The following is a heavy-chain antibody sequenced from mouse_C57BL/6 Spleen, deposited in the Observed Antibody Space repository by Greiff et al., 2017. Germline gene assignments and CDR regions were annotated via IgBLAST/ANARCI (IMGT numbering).Heavy chain of an antibody. CDR2: INPNNGGT. Sequence: VQLQQSGPELVKPGASVKISCKASGYTFTDYYMNWVKQSHGKSLEWIGDINPNNGGTSYNQKFKGKATLTVDKSSSTAYMELRSLTSEDSAVYYCAIDTYEGICYWGQGILVTVAA. CDR3: AIDTYEGICY. D-gene: IGHD5-1*01. CDR1: GYTFTDYY. J-gene: IGHJ3*01. V-gene: IGHV1-26*01.